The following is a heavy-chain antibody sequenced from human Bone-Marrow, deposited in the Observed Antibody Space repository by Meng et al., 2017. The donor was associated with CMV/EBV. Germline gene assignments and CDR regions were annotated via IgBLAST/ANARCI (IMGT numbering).Heavy chain of an antibody. D-gene: IGHD3-9*01. Sequence: SCTVSGGSISSGDYYWSWIRQPPGKGLEWIGYIYYSGSTYYNPSLKSRVTISVDTSKNQFSLKLSSVTAADTAVYYCARGGGYYDILTGYYKDNWFDPWGQGTLVTVSS. CDR1: GGSISSGDYY. CDR3: ARGGGYYDILTGYYKDNWFDP. V-gene: IGHV4-30-4*08. J-gene: IGHJ5*02. CDR2: IYYSGST.